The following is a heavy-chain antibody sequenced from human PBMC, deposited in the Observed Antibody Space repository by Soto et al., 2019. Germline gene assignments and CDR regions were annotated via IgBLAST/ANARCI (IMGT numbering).Heavy chain of an antibody. D-gene: IGHD2-21*02. J-gene: IGHJ3*02. Sequence: SGESLKISCKGSGYSFTSYWIGWVRQMPGKGLEWMGIIYPGDSDTRYSPSFQGQVTISADKSISTAYLQWSSLKASDTAMYYCARQGAFCGGDCPDAFDIWGQGTMVTVSS. CDR1: GYSFTSYW. CDR3: ARQGAFCGGDCPDAFDI. CDR2: IYPGDSDT. V-gene: IGHV5-51*01.